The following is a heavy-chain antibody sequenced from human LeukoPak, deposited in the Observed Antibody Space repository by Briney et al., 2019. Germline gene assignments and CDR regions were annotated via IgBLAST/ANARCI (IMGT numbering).Heavy chain of an antibody. CDR3: ARRKYYDYVWGSYRYTGYYFDY. V-gene: IGHV4-34*01. Sequence: PSETLSLTCAVYGGSFSGYYWSWIRQPPGKGLEWIGEINHSGSTNYNPSLKSRVTISVDTSKNQFSLKLSSVTAADTAVYYCARRKYYDYVWGSYRYTGYYFDYWGQGTLVTASS. D-gene: IGHD3-16*02. CDR2: INHSGST. CDR1: GGSFSGYY. J-gene: IGHJ4*02.